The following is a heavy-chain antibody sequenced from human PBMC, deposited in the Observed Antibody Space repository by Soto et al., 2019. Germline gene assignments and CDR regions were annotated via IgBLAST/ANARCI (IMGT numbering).Heavy chain of an antibody. D-gene: IGHD4-17*01. CDR3: ATMGTPVTGLYYFDY. Sequence: QVQLQESGPGLVKPSQTLSLTCTVSGGSISSGNYYWSWIRQPPGKGLEWIGFISYSGTTYYNASLWRRASISVDTSKSQFSLDLSSVTAADTAVYYCATMGTPVTGLYYFDYWGQGTLVTVSS. J-gene: IGHJ4*02. CDR2: ISYSGTT. V-gene: IGHV4-30-4*01. CDR1: GGSISSGNYY.